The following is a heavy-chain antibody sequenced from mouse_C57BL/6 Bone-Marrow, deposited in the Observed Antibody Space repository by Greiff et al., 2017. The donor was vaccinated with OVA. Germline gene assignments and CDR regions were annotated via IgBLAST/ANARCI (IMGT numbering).Heavy chain of an antibody. CDR2: IDPANGNT. CDR1: GFTIKNTY. V-gene: IGHV14-3*01. Sequence: EVQLQQSVAELVRPGASVKLSCTASGFTIKNTYMHWVKQRPEQGLEWIGRIDPANGNTKYAPKFQGKATITADTSSNTAYLQLSSLTSEDTAIYYCARGSATVFAYWGQGTLVTVSA. D-gene: IGHD4-1*02. J-gene: IGHJ3*01. CDR3: ARGSATVFAY.